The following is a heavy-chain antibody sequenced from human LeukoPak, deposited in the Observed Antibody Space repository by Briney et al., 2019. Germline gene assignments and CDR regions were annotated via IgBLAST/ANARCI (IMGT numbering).Heavy chain of an antibody. CDR3: ARGLWRVPAAGALDY. Sequence: ASVKVSCKASGYTFTSYGISWVRQAPGQGLEWMGWISAYNGNTNYAQKLQGRVTMTTDTSTSTAYMEPRSLRSDDTAVYYCARGLWRVPAAGALDYWGQGTLVTVSS. CDR2: ISAYNGNT. J-gene: IGHJ4*02. V-gene: IGHV1-18*04. CDR1: GYTFTSYG. D-gene: IGHD2-2*01.